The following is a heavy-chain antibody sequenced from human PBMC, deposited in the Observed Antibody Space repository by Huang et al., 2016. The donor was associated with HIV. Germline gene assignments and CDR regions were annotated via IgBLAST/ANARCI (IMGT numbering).Heavy chain of an antibody. Sequence: QLQLQESGPGLVKPSETLSLTCTVSGGSSRSDNYYWGWIRQPPGKGVEWFGSIYYSGSTYYTPSLRRRVTITVDTSKNHFSLRMGSVTAADTAVYYCARLPGSITMIRGVITDPYWGQGTLVTVSS. CDR3: ARLPGSITMIRGVITDPY. D-gene: IGHD3-10*01. CDR2: IYYSGST. V-gene: IGHV4-39*02. J-gene: IGHJ4*02. CDR1: GGSSRSDNYY.